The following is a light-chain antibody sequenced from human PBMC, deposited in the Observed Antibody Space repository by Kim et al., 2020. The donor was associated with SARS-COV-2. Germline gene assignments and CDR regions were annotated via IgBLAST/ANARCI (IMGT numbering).Light chain of an antibody. V-gene: IGKV1-39*01. Sequence: ASVGDRVTITCRASQSINTYLNWYQQKPGKAPKLLIYGASTLQSEVPSRFSGSGSGTDFTLTITSLQPEDFATYYCQQSYSTLRTFGQGTKVDMK. J-gene: IGKJ1*01. CDR3: QQSYSTLRT. CDR1: QSINTY. CDR2: GAS.